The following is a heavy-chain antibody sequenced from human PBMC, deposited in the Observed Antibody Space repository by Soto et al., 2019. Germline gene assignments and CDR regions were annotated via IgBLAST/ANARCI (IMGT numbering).Heavy chain of an antibody. CDR3: ATALAYCGGDCYGYYYYFAMDV. Sequence: EVQLLESGGGLVQPGGSLRLSCAASGVTFSSYAMTWVRQAPGKGLEWVSAISGSGGNTYYADSVKGRFTISRDNSKNTLYLQMNSLRAADAAVYYCATALAYCGGDCYGYYYYFAMDVWGQGTTVTVSS. J-gene: IGHJ6*02. CDR2: ISGSGGNT. V-gene: IGHV3-23*01. D-gene: IGHD2-21*02. CDR1: GVTFSSYA.